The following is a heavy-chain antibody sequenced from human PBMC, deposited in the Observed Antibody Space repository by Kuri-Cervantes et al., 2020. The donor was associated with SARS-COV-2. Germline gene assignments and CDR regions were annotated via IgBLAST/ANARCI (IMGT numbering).Heavy chain of an antibody. Sequence: SVKVSCKASRDTFTTFGFSWVRQAPGQGLEWMGGITPFFGTPSYAQRFEGRVTITADEPTRTVYMEMSSLTLDDTAVYYCAREIPAAMGTNWFDPWGQGTLVTVSS. V-gene: IGHV1-69*13. CDR2: ITPFFGTP. D-gene: IGHD2-2*01. J-gene: IGHJ5*02. CDR3: AREIPAAMGTNWFDP. CDR1: RDTFTTFG.